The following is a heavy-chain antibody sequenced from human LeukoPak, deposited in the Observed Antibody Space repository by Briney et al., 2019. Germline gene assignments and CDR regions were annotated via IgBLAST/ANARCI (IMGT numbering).Heavy chain of an antibody. V-gene: IGHV3-21*01. D-gene: IGHD3-9*01. CDR1: GFTFSDSA. CDR2: INNVASHI. CDR3: ARDATQYLRYGYFDS. J-gene: IGHJ4*02. Sequence: GGSLRLSCAASGFTFSDSAMNWVRQAPGKGLEWVSSINNVASHIYYTDSVRGRFTISRDNAKNSVSLQMNNLRAEDTAVYYCARDATQYLRYGYFDSWGQGILVTVSS.